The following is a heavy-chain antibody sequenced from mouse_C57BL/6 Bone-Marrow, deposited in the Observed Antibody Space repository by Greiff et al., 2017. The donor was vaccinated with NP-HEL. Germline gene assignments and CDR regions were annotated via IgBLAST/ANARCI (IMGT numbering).Heavy chain of an antibody. CDR1: GYSFTGYY. CDR3: ARRELLREARDY. Sequence: EVQLQQSGPELVKPGASVKISCKASGYSFTGYYMHWVKQSHGNILDWIGYIYPYNGVYSFNQKLKGKATLTVDKSSSTAYMELRSLTSEYSAVYCCARRELLREARDYWGQGTSVTVSS. V-gene: IGHV1-31*01. D-gene: IGHD1-1*01. CDR2: IYPYNGVY. J-gene: IGHJ4*01.